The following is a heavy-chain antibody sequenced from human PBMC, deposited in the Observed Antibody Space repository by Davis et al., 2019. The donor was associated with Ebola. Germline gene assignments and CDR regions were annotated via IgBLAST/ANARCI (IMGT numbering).Heavy chain of an antibody. J-gene: IGHJ5*02. V-gene: IGHV4-39*02. Sequence: MPSETLSLTCTVSGGSISSSSYYWGWIRQPPGKGLEWIGSIYYSGSTYYNPSLKSRVTISVDTSKNQFSLKLSSVTAADTAVYYCARDLGEGRFDPWGQGTLVTVSS. D-gene: IGHD3-10*01. CDR3: ARDLGEGRFDP. CDR2: IYYSGST. CDR1: GGSISSSSYY.